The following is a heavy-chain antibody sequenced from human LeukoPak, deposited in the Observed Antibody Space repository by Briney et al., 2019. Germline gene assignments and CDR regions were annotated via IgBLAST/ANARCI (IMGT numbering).Heavy chain of an antibody. Sequence: GGSLRLSCAASGFTFSSYWMHWVRQAPGKGLVWVSRINSDGSSTSYADSVKGRFTISRDNAKNTLYLQMNSLRDDDTAVYYCARDLNWGQVDYWGQGTLVTASS. CDR3: ARDLNWGQVDY. CDR1: GFTFSSYW. J-gene: IGHJ4*02. V-gene: IGHV3-74*01. D-gene: IGHD7-27*01. CDR2: INSDGSST.